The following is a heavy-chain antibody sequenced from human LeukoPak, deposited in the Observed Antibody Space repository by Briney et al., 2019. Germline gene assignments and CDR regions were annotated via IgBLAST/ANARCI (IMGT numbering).Heavy chain of an antibody. J-gene: IGHJ4*02. CDR1: GYSFTSYW. CDR3: VTPRLRAGAMAGTSSEGLLRRRRPNPGGYFDY. V-gene: IGHV5-51*01. Sequence: GESLKISCKGSGYSFTSYWIGWVRQMPGKGLEWMGIIYPGDSDTRYSPSFQGQVTISADKSISTAYLQWSSLKASDTAMYYCVTPRLRAGAMAGTSSEGLLRRRRPNPGGYFDYWGQGTLVTVSS. CDR2: IYPGDSDT. D-gene: IGHD6-19*01.